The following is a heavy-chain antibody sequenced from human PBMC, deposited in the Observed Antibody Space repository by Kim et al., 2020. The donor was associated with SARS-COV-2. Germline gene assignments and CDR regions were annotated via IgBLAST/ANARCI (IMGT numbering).Heavy chain of an antibody. CDR3: ARQGSSWSFDY. CDR1: GFTFSSYD. CDR2: IGTAGDT. J-gene: IGHJ4*02. V-gene: IGHV3-13*01. D-gene: IGHD6-13*01. Sequence: GGSLRLSCAASGFTFSSYDMHWVRQATGKGLEWVSAIGTAGDTYYPGSVKGRFTISRENAKNSLYLQINSLRAGDTAVYYCARQGSSWSFDYWGQGTLVTVSS.